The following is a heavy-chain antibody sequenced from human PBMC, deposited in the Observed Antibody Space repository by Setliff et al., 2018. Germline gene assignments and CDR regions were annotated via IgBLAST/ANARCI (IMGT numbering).Heavy chain of an antibody. CDR1: GFVVSNNE. V-gene: IGHV3-53*01. CDR2: TYASGAT. D-gene: IGHD2-15*01. J-gene: IGHJ6*02. CDR3: AGRLPYFGMDV. Sequence: PGGSLRLSCAASGFVVSNNELSWVRQAPEKGLEWVSVTYASGATNYADSVKGRFTISRDDSKNTLHLQMTSLSAEDTAVYYCAGRLPYFGMDVWGQGTTVTVSS.